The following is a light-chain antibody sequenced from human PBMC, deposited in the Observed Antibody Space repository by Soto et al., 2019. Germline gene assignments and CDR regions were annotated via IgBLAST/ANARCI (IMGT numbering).Light chain of an antibody. CDR1: QSISSS. V-gene: IGKV1-5*01. J-gene: IGKJ1*01. CDR3: QQYNSYPWT. CDR2: DAS. Sequence: DIQMTQSPSTLSASVGDRVTVTCRASQSISSSLAWYQQKPGKAPELLIYDASSLESGVPSRFSGRGSGTEFTLTISSLQPDDSATYYCQQYNSYPWTFGQGTKVEIK.